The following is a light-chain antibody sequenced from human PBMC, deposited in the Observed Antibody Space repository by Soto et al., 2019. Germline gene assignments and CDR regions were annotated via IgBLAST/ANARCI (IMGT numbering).Light chain of an antibody. Sequence: DIQMTQSPSSLSASVGDRVTITCQASQDISNYLNWYQQKPGKAPKLLIYDASNLETGVPSRFSGSGSGTDFTFTISILQAEDVATYYCQQYDNAYTFGQGTKLEIK. CDR2: DAS. CDR3: QQYDNAYT. J-gene: IGKJ2*01. V-gene: IGKV1-33*01. CDR1: QDISNY.